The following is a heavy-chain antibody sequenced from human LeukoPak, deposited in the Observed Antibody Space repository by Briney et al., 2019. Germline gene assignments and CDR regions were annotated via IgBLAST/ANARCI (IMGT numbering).Heavy chain of an antibody. CDR2: ISAYNGNT. J-gene: IGHJ5*02. V-gene: IGHV1-18*01. Sequence: ASVKVSCKASGYTFTSYGISWARQAPGQGLEWMGWISAYNGNTNYAQKLQGRVTITRDTSTSTAYMELRSLRSDDTAVYYCAGDYGSGSWGPNWFDPWGQGTLVTVSS. CDR3: AGDYGSGSWGPNWFDP. CDR1: GYTFTSYG. D-gene: IGHD3-10*01.